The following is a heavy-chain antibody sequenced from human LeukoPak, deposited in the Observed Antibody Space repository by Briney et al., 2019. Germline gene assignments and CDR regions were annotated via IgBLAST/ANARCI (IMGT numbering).Heavy chain of an antibody. J-gene: IGHJ5*02. CDR3: ARERKGRQWLVLWFDP. V-gene: IGHV3-48*01. D-gene: IGHD6-19*01. CDR1: GFTFSSYG. CDR2: ISSSSSTI. Sequence: TGGSLRLSCAASGFTFSSYGMTWVRQAPGKGLEWVSYISSSSSTIYYADSVKGRFTISRDNAKNSLYLQLNSLRAEDTAVYYCARERKGRQWLVLWFDPWGQGTLVTVSS.